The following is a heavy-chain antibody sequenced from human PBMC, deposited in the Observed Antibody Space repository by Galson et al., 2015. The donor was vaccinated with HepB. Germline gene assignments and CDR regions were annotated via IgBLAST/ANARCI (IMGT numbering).Heavy chain of an antibody. CDR3: ARDSLNFDY. Sequence: SLRLSCAASGFTFRSYSMNWVRQAPGKGLEWVASISSSSRDIHYTDSVKGRFTISRDNAKNSLYLQVSSLRAEDTVVYYCARDSLNFDYWGQGTLVTVSS. CDR2: ISSSSRDI. CDR1: GFTFRSYS. V-gene: IGHV3-21*06. J-gene: IGHJ4*02.